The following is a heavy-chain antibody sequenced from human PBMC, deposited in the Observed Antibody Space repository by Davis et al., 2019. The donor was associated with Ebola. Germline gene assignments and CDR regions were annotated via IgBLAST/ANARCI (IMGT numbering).Heavy chain of an antibody. V-gene: IGHV3-73*01. CDR3: ARDSGSYPPYYYYGMDV. D-gene: IGHD1-26*01. J-gene: IGHJ6*02. Sequence: GGSLRLSCAASGFTFSGSAMHWVRQASGKGLEWVGRIRSKANSYATAYAASVKGRFTISRDDSKNTAYLQMNSLRAEDTAVYYCARDSGSYPPYYYYGMDVWGQGTTVTVSS. CDR2: IRSKANSYAT. CDR1: GFTFSGSA.